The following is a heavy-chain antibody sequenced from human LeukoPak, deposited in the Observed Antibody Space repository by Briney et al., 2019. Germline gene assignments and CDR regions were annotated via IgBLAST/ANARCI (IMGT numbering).Heavy chain of an antibody. CDR1: GDSVSSNSAA. J-gene: IGHJ3*02. CDR2: TYHRSKWYN. CDR3: ARVSYSSSVGAFDI. V-gene: IGHV6-1*01. D-gene: IGHD6-6*01. Sequence: SQTLSLTCAISGDSVSSNSAAWNWIRQSPSRVLEWLGRTYHRSKWYNDYAVSVKSRITINPDTSKNQFSLQLNSVTPEDTAVYYCARVSYSSSVGAFDIWGQGTMVTVSS.